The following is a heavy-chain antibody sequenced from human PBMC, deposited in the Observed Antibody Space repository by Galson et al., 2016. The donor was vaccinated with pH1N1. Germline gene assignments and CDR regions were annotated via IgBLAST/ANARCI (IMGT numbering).Heavy chain of an antibody. Sequence: SLRLSCAASGFTFHDYTMHWVRQTPGKGLEWVSLVSWDGGSTYYADYVKGRFTVSRDNSKNSLYLQMNSLRSEDTALYYCAKEIQRGSYSMDVWGRGTTVTVSS. J-gene: IGHJ6*02. CDR3: AKEIQRGSYSMDV. V-gene: IGHV3-43*01. CDR2: VSWDGGST. D-gene: IGHD3-16*01. CDR1: GFTFHDYT.